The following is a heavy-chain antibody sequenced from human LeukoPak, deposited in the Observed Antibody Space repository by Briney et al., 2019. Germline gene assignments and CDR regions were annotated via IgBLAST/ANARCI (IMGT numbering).Heavy chain of an antibody. J-gene: IGHJ4*02. V-gene: IGHV3-48*01. CDR2: ISSGSSAI. Sequence: GGSLRLSCAASGFTFSSYWMSWVRQAPGKGLEWVSYISSGSSAIYYADSVKGRFTISRDNAQNSLYLQMNSLRAEDTAVYYCARSPGHYFFDYWGQGTLVTVSS. CDR3: ARSPGHYFFDY. CDR1: GFTFSSYW.